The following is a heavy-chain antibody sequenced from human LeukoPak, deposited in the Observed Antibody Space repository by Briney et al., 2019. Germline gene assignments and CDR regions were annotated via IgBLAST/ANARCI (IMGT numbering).Heavy chain of an antibody. V-gene: IGHV3-53*01. Sequence: GGSLRLSCAASGFTVSSNYMSWVRQAPGKGLEWVSVIYSGGSTYYADSVKGRFTISRDNSKNTLYLQMNSLRAEDTAVYYCARPSYDSSGYWEGGLGYWGQGTLVTVSS. CDR3: ARPSYDSSGYWEGGLGY. D-gene: IGHD3-22*01. CDR1: GFTVSSNY. J-gene: IGHJ4*02. CDR2: IYSGGST.